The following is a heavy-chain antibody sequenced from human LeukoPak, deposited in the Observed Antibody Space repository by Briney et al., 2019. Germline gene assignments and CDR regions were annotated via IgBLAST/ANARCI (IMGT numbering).Heavy chain of an antibody. V-gene: IGHV5-51*01. CDR2: IYPGDSDT. CDR1: GYSFTSYW. CDR3: ARHHHRGAYYGSGSDY. J-gene: IGHJ4*02. D-gene: IGHD3-10*01. Sequence: GESLKISCKGSGYSFTSYWIGWVRQMPGKGLEWMGIIYPGDSDTRYSPSFQGQVTISADKSISTAYLQWSSLKASDTAMYYCARHHHRGAYYGSGSDYRGQGTLVTVSS.